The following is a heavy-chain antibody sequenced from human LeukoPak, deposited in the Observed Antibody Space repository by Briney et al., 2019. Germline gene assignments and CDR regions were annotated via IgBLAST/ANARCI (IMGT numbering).Heavy chain of an antibody. Sequence: SETLSLTCTVSGGSISSYYWSWIRQPPGKGLEWIGYIYYSGNTNYNPSLKSRVTISVDTSKNQFSLKLSSVTAADTAVYYCARHRGSSWSYYYYYYMDVWGNGTTVTVSS. D-gene: IGHD6-13*01. CDR2: IYYSGNT. V-gene: IGHV4-59*08. CDR1: GGSISSYY. J-gene: IGHJ6*03. CDR3: ARHRGSSWSYYYYYYMDV.